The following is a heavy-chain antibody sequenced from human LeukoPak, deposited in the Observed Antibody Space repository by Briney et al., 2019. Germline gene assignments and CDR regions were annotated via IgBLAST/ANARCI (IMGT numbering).Heavy chain of an antibody. CDR1: GGSISSGGYY. Sequence: PSETLSITCTVSGGSISSGGYYWSWIRQHPGKGLEWIGYISYSGSTYYNPSLRSRVTISVDTSKNQFSLKLSSVTAADTAVYYCARVINTFLHFDFWGQGTLVTVSS. D-gene: IGHD3-16*01. V-gene: IGHV4-31*03. CDR2: ISYSGST. CDR3: ARVINTFLHFDF. J-gene: IGHJ4*02.